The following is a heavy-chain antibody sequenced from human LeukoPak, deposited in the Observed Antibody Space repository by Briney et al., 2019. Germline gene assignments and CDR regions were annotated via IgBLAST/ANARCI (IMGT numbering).Heavy chain of an antibody. CDR2: ISYDGSNK. V-gene: IGHV3-30*01. D-gene: IGHD6-6*01. Sequence: GGSLRLSCAASGFTFSSYAMHWVRQAPGKGLEWVAVISYDGSNKYYADSVKGRFTISRDNSKNTLYLQMNSLRAEDTAVYYCAREWGGSSSSSVNWFDPWGQGTLVTVSS. CDR1: GFTFSSYA. CDR3: AREWGGSSSSSVNWFDP. J-gene: IGHJ5*02.